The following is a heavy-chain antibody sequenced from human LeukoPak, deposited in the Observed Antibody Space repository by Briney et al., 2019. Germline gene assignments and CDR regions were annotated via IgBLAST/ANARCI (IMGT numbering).Heavy chain of an antibody. J-gene: IGHJ6*03. V-gene: IGHV4-59*12. CDR2: IYHSGST. CDR3: ARDYRMVATDYYYYYMDV. Sequence: PSETLSLTCTVSGGSISSYYWSWIRQPPGKGLEWIGYIYHSGSTYYNPSLKSRVTISVDRSKNQFSLKLSSVTAADTAVYYCARDYRMVATDYYYYYMDVWGKGTTVTVSS. D-gene: IGHD5-12*01. CDR1: GGSISSYY.